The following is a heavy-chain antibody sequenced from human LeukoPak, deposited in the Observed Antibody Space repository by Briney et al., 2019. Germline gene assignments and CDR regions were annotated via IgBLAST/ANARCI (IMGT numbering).Heavy chain of an antibody. Sequence: SETLSLTCTVSGGSVSTDSYYWNWIRQPPGKGLEWIGYIHYSGSTNYNPSLKSRVTMSLDTSNNQFSLKVNSVTAADTAVYFCARAQGGAFDIWGQGTMVTVSS. CDR3: ARAQGGAFDI. V-gene: IGHV4-61*01. D-gene: IGHD3-16*01. CDR2: IHYSGST. J-gene: IGHJ3*02. CDR1: GGSVSTDSYY.